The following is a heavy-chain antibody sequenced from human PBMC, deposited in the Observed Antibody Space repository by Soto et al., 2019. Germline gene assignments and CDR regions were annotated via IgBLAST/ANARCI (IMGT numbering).Heavy chain of an antibody. D-gene: IGHD3-22*01. CDR3: ARSHYYDSSGYPRWFDP. J-gene: IGHJ5*02. V-gene: IGHV1-18*01. CDR2: ISAYNGNT. CDR1: GYTFTSYG. Sequence: GASVKVSCKASGYTFTSYGISWVRQAPGQGLEWMGWISAYNGNTNYAQKLQGRVTMTTDTSTSTAYMELRSLRSDDTAVYYCARSHYYDSSGYPRWFDPWGQGTLVTVS.